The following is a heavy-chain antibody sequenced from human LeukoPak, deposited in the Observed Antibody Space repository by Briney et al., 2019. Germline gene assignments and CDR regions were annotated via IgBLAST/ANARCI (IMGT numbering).Heavy chain of an antibody. V-gene: IGHV1-46*01. CDR1: GYTFTSYF. J-gene: IGHJ5*01. Sequence: ASVKVSCKASGYTFTSYFMHWVRQAPGQGLEWLGMINPSGSTTTYAQKFQGRVTMTRDTSTITVYMELSSLRSEDTAVYYCARETSDSWGQGTLVTVSS. CDR2: INPSGSTT. D-gene: IGHD1-1*01. CDR3: ARETSDS.